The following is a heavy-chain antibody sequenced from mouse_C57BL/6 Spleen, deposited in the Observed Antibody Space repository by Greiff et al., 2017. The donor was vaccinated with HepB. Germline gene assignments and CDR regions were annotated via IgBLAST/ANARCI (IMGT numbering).Heavy chain of an antibody. Sequence: VQLQQSGPELVKPGASVKIPCKASGYTFTDYNMDWVKQSHGKSLEWIGDINPNNGGTIYNQKFKGKATLTVDKSSSTAYMELRSLTSEDTAVYYCARGDGYLWYFDVWGTGTTVTVSS. D-gene: IGHD2-3*01. CDR3: ARGDGYLWYFDV. J-gene: IGHJ1*03. V-gene: IGHV1-18*01. CDR2: INPNNGGT. CDR1: GYTFTDYN.